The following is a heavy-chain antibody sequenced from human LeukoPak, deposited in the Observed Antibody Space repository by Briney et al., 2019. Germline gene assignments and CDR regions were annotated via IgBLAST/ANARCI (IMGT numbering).Heavy chain of an antibody. CDR1: GGSFSGYY. CDR2: INHSGST. D-gene: IGHD1-26*01. Sequence: SETLSLTCAVYGGSFSGYYWSWIRQPPGKGLEWIGEINHSGSTNYNPSLKSRVTISVDTSKNQFSLKLSSVTAADTAVYYCARRATWENLWSRTNYYYYYYMDVWGKGTTVTISS. V-gene: IGHV4-34*01. J-gene: IGHJ6*03. CDR3: ARRATWENLWSRTNYYYYYYMDV.